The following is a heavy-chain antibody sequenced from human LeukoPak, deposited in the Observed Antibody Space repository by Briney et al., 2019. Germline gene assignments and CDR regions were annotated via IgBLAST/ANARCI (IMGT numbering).Heavy chain of an antibody. Sequence: PGRSLRLSCAASGFTFDDYAMHWVRQAPGKGLEWVSGISWNSGSIGYADSVKGRFTITRDNAKNSLYLQMNSLRAEDTALYYCAKDLEFGTTSPFDYWGQGTLVTVSS. J-gene: IGHJ4*02. D-gene: IGHD1-14*01. CDR1: GFTFDDYA. CDR3: AKDLEFGTTSPFDY. CDR2: ISWNSGSI. V-gene: IGHV3-9*01.